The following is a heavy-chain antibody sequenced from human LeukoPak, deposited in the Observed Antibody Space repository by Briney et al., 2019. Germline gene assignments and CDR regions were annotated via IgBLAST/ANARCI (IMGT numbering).Heavy chain of an antibody. Sequence: ASVKVSCKASGYTFTSYYMHWVRQAPGQGLEWMGWINPNSGGTNYAQKFQGLVTMTRDTSISTAYMELSRLRSDDTAVYYCARQGGSGYCSGGSCRPMKNYYYYYGMDVWGKGTTVTVSS. CDR2: INPNSGGT. V-gene: IGHV1-2*04. J-gene: IGHJ6*04. CDR1: GYTFTSYY. CDR3: ARQGGSGYCSGGSCRPMKNYYYYYGMDV. D-gene: IGHD2-15*01.